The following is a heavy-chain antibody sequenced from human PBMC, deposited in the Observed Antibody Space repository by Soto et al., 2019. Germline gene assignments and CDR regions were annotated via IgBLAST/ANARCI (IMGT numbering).Heavy chain of an antibody. Sequence: QVQLVESGGGVVQPGRSLRLSCAASGFTFSSYGMHWVRQAPGKGLEWVAVISYDGSNKYYADSVKGRFTISRDNSKNPLYLHVNSLSPEDTSVYYCEKGPLNEDFGYYDHSGYWGPLDYWGQGTLVTVSS. CDR3: EKGPLNEDFGYYDHSGYWGPLDY. D-gene: IGHD3-22*01. J-gene: IGHJ4*02. V-gene: IGHV3-30*18. CDR1: GFTFSSYG. CDR2: ISYDGSNK.